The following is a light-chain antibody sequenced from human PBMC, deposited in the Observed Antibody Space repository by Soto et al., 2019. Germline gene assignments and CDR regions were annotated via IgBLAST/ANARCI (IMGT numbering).Light chain of an antibody. CDR1: SSDIGVYNY. J-gene: IGLJ1*01. CDR3: SSYTTSNPYV. V-gene: IGLV2-14*01. CDR2: EVN. Sequence: QSVLTQSASVSGSPGQSITFSCTGTSSDIGVYNYVSWYQQHPGKAPKLMIYEVNNRPSGVSNRFSGSKSGNTASLTISGLQAEDEADYYCSSYTTSNPYVFGNGTKGT.